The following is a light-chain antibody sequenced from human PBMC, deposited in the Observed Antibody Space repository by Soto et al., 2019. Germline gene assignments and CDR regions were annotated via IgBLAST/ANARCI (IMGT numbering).Light chain of an antibody. CDR1: QTIDSC. J-gene: IGKJ1*01. CDR3: QPSRIYSGT. V-gene: IGKV1-5*03. Sequence: DIQMTQSPSTLSASVGDRVTITCRASQTIDSCLAWYQQRPGKPPNLLIYKASTLSSGVPSRFSGSGSGTEFTLTINSLQPDDFATYYCQPSRIYSGTFGQGTKVEIK. CDR2: KAS.